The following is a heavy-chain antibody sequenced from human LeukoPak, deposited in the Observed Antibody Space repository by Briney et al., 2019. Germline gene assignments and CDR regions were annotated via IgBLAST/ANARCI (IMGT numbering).Heavy chain of an antibody. D-gene: IGHD6-19*01. CDR1: GGSISSYY. CDR3: ARHSSGWYNY. J-gene: IGHJ4*02. Sequence: SETLSLTCTVSGGSISSYYWSWIRQPPGKGLEWIGYIYYSGSTNYNPSLKSRVTISVDTSKNQFSLKLSSVTAADTAVYYCARHSSGWYNYWGQGTLVTVSS. CDR2: IYYSGST. V-gene: IGHV4-59*08.